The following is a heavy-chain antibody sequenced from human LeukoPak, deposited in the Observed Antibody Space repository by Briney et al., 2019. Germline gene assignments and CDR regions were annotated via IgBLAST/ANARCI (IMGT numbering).Heavy chain of an antibody. CDR3: ARETSLTGYASGLGFNY. CDR1: GGSVSSWY. V-gene: IGHV4-59*02. CDR2: IYDSGNT. J-gene: IGHJ4*02. Sequence: SETLSLTCTVSGGSVSSWYWSWIRQPPGKGLEWIGYIYDSGNTNYNPSLKSRVTISIDTSKNQFSLRLTSVTAADTATYYCARETSLTGYASGLGFNYWGQEILVTVSS. D-gene: IGHD6-19*01.